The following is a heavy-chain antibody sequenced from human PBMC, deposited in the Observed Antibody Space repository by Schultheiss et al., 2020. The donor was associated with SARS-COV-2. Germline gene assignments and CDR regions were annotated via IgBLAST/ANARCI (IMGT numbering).Heavy chain of an antibody. J-gene: IGHJ6*02. Sequence: GGSLRLSCAASGFTFSSYAMHWVRQAPGKGLEWVAVISYDGSNKYYADSVKGRFTISRDNSKNTLFLQMNSLRAEDTAVYHCATSGDYYYYAMDVWGQGTTVTVAS. CDR1: GFTFSSYA. CDR2: ISYDGSNK. CDR3: ATSGDYYYYAMDV. V-gene: IGHV3-30-3*01.